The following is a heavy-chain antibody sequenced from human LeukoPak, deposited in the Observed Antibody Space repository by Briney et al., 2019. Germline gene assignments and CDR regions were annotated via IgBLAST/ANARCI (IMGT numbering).Heavy chain of an antibody. D-gene: IGHD1-26*01. CDR3: ARVSWGAHFDY. Sequence: GGSLRLSCAASGFTFSSYWMHWVRHAPGKGLVWVSRINSDGSSTSYADSVKGRFTISRDNAKNTLYLQMNSLRAEDTAVYYCARVSWGAHFDYWGQGTLVTVSS. CDR1: GFTFSSYW. J-gene: IGHJ4*02. CDR2: INSDGSST. V-gene: IGHV3-74*01.